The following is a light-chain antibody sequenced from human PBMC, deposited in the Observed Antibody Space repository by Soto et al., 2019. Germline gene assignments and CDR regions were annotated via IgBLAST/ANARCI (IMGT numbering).Light chain of an antibody. CDR3: CSYAGSNTLV. J-gene: IGLJ3*02. V-gene: IGLV2-11*01. Sequence: QSALTQPRSVSGSPGQSVTISCTGTSSDVGGYHYVTWYQQQAGKAPKLRIYDVSKRPSGVPDRFSGSRSGNTASLTISGLQSEDEAEYFCCSYAGSNTLVCGGGTKLTVL. CDR1: SSDVGGYHY. CDR2: DVS.